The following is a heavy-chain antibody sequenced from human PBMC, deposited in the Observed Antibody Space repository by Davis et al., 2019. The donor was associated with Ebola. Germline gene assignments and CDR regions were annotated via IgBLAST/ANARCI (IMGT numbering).Heavy chain of an antibody. J-gene: IGHJ4*02. CDR3: AKGNSYGYMLGLGY. Sequence: PGGSLRLSCAASGFTFDDYAMHWVRQASGKGLEWVSGISWNSGSIGYADSVKGRFTISRDNAKNSLYLQMNSLRAEDTALYYCAKGNSYGYMLGLGYWGQGTLVTVSS. V-gene: IGHV3-9*01. D-gene: IGHD5-18*01. CDR2: ISWNSGSI. CDR1: GFTFDDYA.